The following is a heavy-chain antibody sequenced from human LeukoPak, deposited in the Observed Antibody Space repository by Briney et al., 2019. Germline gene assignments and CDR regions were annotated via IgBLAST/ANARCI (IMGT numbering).Heavy chain of an antibody. J-gene: IGHJ5*02. CDR1: GYTLTSYG. CDR2: ISTQSGNT. V-gene: IGHV1-18*01. D-gene: IGHD3-9*01. CDR3: ARGLLRYFDPIGNWFDP. Sequence: ASVKVSCKASGYTLTSYGINWMRQAPGQGLEWMGWISTQSGNTKYAQKVQGRVTMTRDTSTSTVYMELSSLRSEDTAVYYCARGLLRYFDPIGNWFDPWGQGTLVTVSS.